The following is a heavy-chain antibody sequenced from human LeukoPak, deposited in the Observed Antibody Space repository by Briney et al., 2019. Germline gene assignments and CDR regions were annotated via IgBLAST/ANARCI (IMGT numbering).Heavy chain of an antibody. J-gene: IGHJ4*02. CDR3: ARGAAAGKFDY. CDR2: IYPGDSDV. D-gene: IGHD6-13*01. CDR1: GYTFTYYW. V-gene: IGHV5-51*01. Sequence: GESLKISCKTSGYTFTYYWIGWVRQMPGKGLEWMGIIYPGDSDVRYSPSFQGQVTISADESISTAYLQWSSLKASDTAMYYCARGAAAGKFDYWGQGTLVTVSS.